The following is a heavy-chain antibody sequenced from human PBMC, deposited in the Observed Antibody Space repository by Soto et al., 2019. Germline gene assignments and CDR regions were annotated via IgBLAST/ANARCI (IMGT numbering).Heavy chain of an antibody. CDR2: TYYRSNWYN. J-gene: IGHJ6*02. CDR1: GDSVSSNSAA. CDR3: ARGVGFGYYYSPMDL. D-gene: IGHD2-15*01. V-gene: IGHV6-1*01. Sequence: PSQTVALTCAISGDSVSSNSAACNWIRLSPSRGLDWLGRTYYRSNWYNDYAVSFKSRITINPDTSKNQFSLQLTSVTAADTAVYYCARGVGFGYYYSPMDLWGQGTTVTVSS.